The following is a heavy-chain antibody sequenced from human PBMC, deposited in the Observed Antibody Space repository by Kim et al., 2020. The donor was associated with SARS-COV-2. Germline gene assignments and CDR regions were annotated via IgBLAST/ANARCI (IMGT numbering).Heavy chain of an antibody. J-gene: IGHJ4*02. CDR1: GYSITGYQ. CDR3: ARDHIRGADY. D-gene: IGHD2-21*01. CDR2: NIPSSGGT. V-gene: IGHV1-2*06. Sequence: ASVKVSCKASGYSITGYQMHWVRQAPGQGLEWMGRNIPSSGGTDYAQKFQGRVAMTRDTSISTAYMVLSRLTSDDTAVYYCARDHIRGADYWGQGTPVTVSS.